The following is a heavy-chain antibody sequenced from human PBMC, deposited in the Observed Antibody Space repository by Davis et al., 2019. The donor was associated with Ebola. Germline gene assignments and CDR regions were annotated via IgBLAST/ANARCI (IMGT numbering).Heavy chain of an antibody. Sequence: PGGSLRLSCVASGFTFSDYWMSWVRQAPGKGLEWVANIQQRGSEKYYADSVKGRFTISRDNAKTSLYLQMNSLRVEDTAVYFCAKSGWGAYGYGAKSDWGQGTLVTVSS. J-gene: IGHJ4*02. D-gene: IGHD5-12*01. V-gene: IGHV3-7*01. CDR1: GFTFSDYW. CDR3: AKSGWGAYGYGAKSD. CDR2: IQQRGSEK.